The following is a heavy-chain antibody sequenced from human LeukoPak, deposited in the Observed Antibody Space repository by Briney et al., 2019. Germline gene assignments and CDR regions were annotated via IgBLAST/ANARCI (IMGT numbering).Heavy chain of an antibody. CDR1: GFTFNTYG. CDR2: ISGSGGST. Sequence: GGSLRLSCAASGFTFNTYGMHWVRQAPGKGLEWVSAISGSGGSTYYADSVKGRFTISRDNSKNTLYLQMNSLRAEDTAVYYCAKDPSHMDVWGNGTTVTVSS. CDR3: AKDPSHMDV. J-gene: IGHJ6*03. V-gene: IGHV3-23*01.